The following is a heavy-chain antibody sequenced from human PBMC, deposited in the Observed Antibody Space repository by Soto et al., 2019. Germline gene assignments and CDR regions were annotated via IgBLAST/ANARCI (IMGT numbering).Heavy chain of an antibody. D-gene: IGHD6-13*01. Sequence: SETLSLTCTVSGGSISSGDYYWSWIRQPPGKGLEWIGYIYYSGSTYYNPSLKSRVTISVDTSKNQFSLKLSSVTAADTAVYYCAGRPGYYYFDHWGQGTPVTVSS. V-gene: IGHV4-30-4*01. CDR2: IYYSGST. CDR3: AGRPGYYYFDH. CDR1: GGSISSGDYY. J-gene: IGHJ4*02.